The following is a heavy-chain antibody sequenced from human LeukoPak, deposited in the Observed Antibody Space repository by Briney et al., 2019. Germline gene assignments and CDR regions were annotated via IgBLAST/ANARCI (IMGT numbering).Heavy chain of an antibody. CDR1: GGSISSYY. CDR2: IYYSGST. D-gene: IGHD1-26*01. J-gene: IGHJ3*02. CDR3: ARALSYSGRSDI. Sequence: SETLSLTCTVSGGSISSYYWSWIRQPPGKGLEWIGYIYYSGSTNHNPSLKSRVTISVDTSKNQFSLKLTSVTAADTAVYYCARALSYSGRSDIWGQGTMVTVSS. V-gene: IGHV4-59*01.